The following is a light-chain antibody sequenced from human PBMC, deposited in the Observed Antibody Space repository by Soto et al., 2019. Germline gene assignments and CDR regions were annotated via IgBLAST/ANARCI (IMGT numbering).Light chain of an antibody. J-gene: IGLJ2*01. CDR3: CSYAGSTTHVV. Sequence: QSVLTQPASVSGSPGQSITISCTGTSNDVGSYNLVSWYQQHPGKAPKLMIYEGSKRPSGVSNRFSGSKSGNTASLTISGLQAEDEAHYYCCSYAGSTTHVVFAGGTQLTVL. CDR1: SNDVGSYNL. CDR2: EGS. V-gene: IGLV2-23*01.